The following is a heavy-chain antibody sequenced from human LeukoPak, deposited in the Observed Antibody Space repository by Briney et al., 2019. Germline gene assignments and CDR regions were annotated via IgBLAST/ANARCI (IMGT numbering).Heavy chain of an antibody. Sequence: SVKVSCKASGGFLNTHAITWVRQAPGEGLEWLGGIIPVLGAAHSAQKFQGRVTITADKSTSTAYMELSSLRPEDTAVYYCASKRSRYYDSSGYYYDPAGWFDPWGQGTLVTVSS. J-gene: IGHJ5*02. V-gene: IGHV1-69*06. D-gene: IGHD3-22*01. CDR1: GGFLNTHA. CDR3: ASKRSRYYDSSGYYYDPAGWFDP. CDR2: IIPVLGAA.